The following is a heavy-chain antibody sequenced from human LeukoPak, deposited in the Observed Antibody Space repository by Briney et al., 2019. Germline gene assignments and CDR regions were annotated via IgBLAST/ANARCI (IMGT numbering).Heavy chain of an antibody. CDR2: IYYSGST. D-gene: IGHD5-12*01. CDR3: ARGTEWLLDY. CDR1: GGSISSYY. Sequence: PSETLSLTCTVSGGSISSYYWSWIRQPPGKGLEWIGYIYYSGSTNYNPSLKSRVTISVDTSKNQFSLKLSSVTAADTAVYYCARGTEWLLDYWGQGTLVTASS. V-gene: IGHV4-59*01. J-gene: IGHJ4*02.